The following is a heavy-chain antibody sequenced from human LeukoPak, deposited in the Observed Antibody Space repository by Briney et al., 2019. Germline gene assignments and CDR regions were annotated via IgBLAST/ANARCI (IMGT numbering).Heavy chain of an antibody. CDR2: IGGRGDAS. D-gene: IGHD3-16*01. CDR1: GFSFRNFA. CDR3: ARGRGSGTWAKDY. Sequence: GGSQRLSCGASGFSFRNFAMSWVRQAPGKGLEWVSLIGGRGDASYYADSVKGRFTISRDNSKNTLFLQMSSLRAEDTAVYYCARGRGSGTWAKDYWGQGTLVTVSS. V-gene: IGHV3-23*01. J-gene: IGHJ4*02.